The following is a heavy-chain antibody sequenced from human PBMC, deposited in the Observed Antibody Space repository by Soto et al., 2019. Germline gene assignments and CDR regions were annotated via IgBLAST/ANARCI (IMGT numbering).Heavy chain of an antibody. CDR2: IFHSGST. V-gene: IGHV4-4*02. CDR3: ASRTWGMDV. CDR1: SGSIGTTNW. J-gene: IGHJ6*02. D-gene: IGHD2-8*01. Sequence: QVQLQESGPGLVKPSGTLSLTCAVSSGSIGTTNWWSWVRQTPGKGLEWIGEIFHSGSTYYNPFLASRVTISVGTSKNQYSLNLRSVTAAVTAVYYCASRTWGMDVWGHGTTVTVSS.